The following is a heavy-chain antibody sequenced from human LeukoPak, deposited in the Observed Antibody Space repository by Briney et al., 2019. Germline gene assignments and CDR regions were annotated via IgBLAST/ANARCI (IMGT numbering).Heavy chain of an antibody. J-gene: IGHJ4*02. Sequence: ASVKVSCKASGYTFTSYGTSWVRQAPGQGLEWMGWISAYNGNTNYAQKLQGRVTMTTDTSTSTAYMELRSLRSDDTAVYYCARVDFWSGQYYFDYWGQGTLVTVSS. CDR1: GYTFTSYG. V-gene: IGHV1-18*01. CDR2: ISAYNGNT. D-gene: IGHD3-3*01. CDR3: ARVDFWSGQYYFDY.